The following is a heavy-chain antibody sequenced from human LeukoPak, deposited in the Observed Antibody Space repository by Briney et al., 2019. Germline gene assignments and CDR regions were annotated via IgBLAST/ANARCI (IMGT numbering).Heavy chain of an antibody. CDR3: AREVRLLTY. V-gene: IGHV3-7*04. CDR2: INRDGSES. D-gene: IGHD2-21*01. J-gene: IGHJ4*02. Sequence: GGSLRLSCAASGFTFSTFWMGWVRQTPGKGLEWVANINRDGSESYYVDSVKGRFIISRDNAKNSLYLQMNGLRAEDTAVYYCAREVRLLTYWGQGTLVTVSS. CDR1: GFTFSTFW.